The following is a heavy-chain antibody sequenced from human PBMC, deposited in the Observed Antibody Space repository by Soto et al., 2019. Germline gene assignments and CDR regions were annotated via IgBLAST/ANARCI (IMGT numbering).Heavy chain of an antibody. J-gene: IGHJ4*02. CDR1: GFSLSSTRMA. D-gene: IGHD6-19*01. Sequence: QITLKASGPTLVKPTQTLTLTCTFSGFSLSSTRMAVGWIRQPPGKALEWLALIYWDDDKRYSPFLKSRLTITKDTSKKQVVLTMSNMDPVDTARYYCAHIVVAGLGYYFDYWGQGTLVTVSS. CDR3: AHIVVAGLGYYFDY. V-gene: IGHV2-5*02. CDR2: IYWDDDK.